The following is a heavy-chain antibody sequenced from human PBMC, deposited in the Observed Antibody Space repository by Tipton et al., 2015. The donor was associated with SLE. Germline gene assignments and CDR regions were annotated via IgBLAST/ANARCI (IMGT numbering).Heavy chain of an antibody. CDR2: IYHTGST. D-gene: IGHD2-8*01. J-gene: IGHJ6*02. V-gene: IGHV4-38-2*02. CDR1: GYSISSNYY. CDR3: ARGMLTWRGAIIGVDV. Sequence: TLSLTCTVSGYSISSNYYWGWIRQPPGKGLDWIGSIYHTGSTYQNPSLKSRVTISVDTSNNQFSLKLNSVTAADTAVYYCARGMLTWRGAIIGVDVWGQGTSV.